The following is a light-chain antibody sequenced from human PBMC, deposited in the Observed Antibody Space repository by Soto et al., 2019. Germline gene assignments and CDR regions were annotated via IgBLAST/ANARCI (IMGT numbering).Light chain of an antibody. CDR3: CSYTDSRTHI. V-gene: IGLV2-14*01. Sequence: QSVLTQPASASGSPGQSITISCTGTSSDVGGYNYVSWYQQHPGKAPKLIIFEVSYRPSGISNRFSASKSGDTASLTISRLQADDEADYYCCSYTDSRTHIFGSGTKITVL. J-gene: IGLJ1*01. CDR1: SSDVGGYNY. CDR2: EVS.